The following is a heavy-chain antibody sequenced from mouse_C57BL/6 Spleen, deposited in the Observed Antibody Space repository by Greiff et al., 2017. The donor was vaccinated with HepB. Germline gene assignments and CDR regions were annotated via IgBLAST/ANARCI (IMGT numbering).Heavy chain of an antibody. V-gene: IGHV8-8*01. CDR3: ARIYGVHGEGTVVAPCDY. Sequence: QVQLKESGPGILQPSQTLSLTCSFSGFSLSTFGMGVGWIRQPSGKGLEWLAHIWWDDDKYYNPALKSRLTLSKATSKNQVFLKIAHVDTADTATYYCARIYGVHGEGTVVAPCDYWGQGTTLTVSS. J-gene: IGHJ2*01. D-gene: IGHD1-1*01. CDR2: IWWDDDK. CDR1: GFSLSTFGMG.